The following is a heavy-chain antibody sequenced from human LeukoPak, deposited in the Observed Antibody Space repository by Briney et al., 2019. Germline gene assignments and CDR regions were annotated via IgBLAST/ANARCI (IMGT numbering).Heavy chain of an antibody. Sequence: GGSLRLSCAASGFTFSGSAMHWVRQASGKGLEWVGRIRSKANSYATAYAASVKGRFTISGDDSKNTAYLQMNSLKTEDTAVYYCTTRYYYDSSGYGDTPDYWGQGTLVTVSS. CDR2: IRSKANSYAT. CDR1: GFTFSGSA. D-gene: IGHD3-22*01. J-gene: IGHJ4*02. V-gene: IGHV3-73*01. CDR3: TTRYYYDSSGYGDTPDY.